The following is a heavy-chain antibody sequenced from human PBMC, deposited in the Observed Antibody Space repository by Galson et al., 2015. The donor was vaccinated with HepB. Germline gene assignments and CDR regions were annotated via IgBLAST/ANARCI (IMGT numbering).Heavy chain of an antibody. CDR1: GGTFSSYA. Sequence: SVKVSCKASGGTFSSYAINWVRQAPGQGLEWMGGIIPIFSRANYAQKFQGRVTITADESTSTAYMELGSLRSEDTAFYYCARGEGGYTGYDYYYYCMDVWGKGTTVTVSS. J-gene: IGHJ6*03. D-gene: IGHD5-12*01. CDR3: ARGEGGYTGYDYYYYCMDV. V-gene: IGHV1-69*13. CDR2: IIPIFSRA.